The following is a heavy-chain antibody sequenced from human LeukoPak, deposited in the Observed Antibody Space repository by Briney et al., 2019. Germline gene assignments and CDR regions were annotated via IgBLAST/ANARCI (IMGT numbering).Heavy chain of an antibody. CDR2: ISGSGGST. CDR1: GFTFSSYA. Sequence: PGGSLRLSCAASGFTFSSYAMSWVRQAPGKGLEWVSAISGSGGSTYYADSVKGRVIISRDNSKSTLYLQMNSLRAEDAAVYYCAKVRSGTTGIYDAFDIWGQGTRVTVSS. J-gene: IGHJ3*02. D-gene: IGHD1-1*01. V-gene: IGHV3-23*01. CDR3: AKVRSGTTGIYDAFDI.